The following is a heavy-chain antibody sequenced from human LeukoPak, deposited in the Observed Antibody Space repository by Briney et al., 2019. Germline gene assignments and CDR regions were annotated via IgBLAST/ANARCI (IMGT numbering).Heavy chain of an antibody. V-gene: IGHV1-69*05. CDR3: ARGMGYDILTGADAPYYIDV. CDR2: IIPIFGTA. J-gene: IGHJ6*03. D-gene: IGHD3-9*01. Sequence: AASVKVSCKASGGTFSSYAISRVRQAPGQGLEWMGRIIPIFGTANYAQKFQGRVTITTDESTSTAYMELSSLRSEDTAVYYCARGMGYDILTGADAPYYIDVWGKGTTVTVSS. CDR1: GGTFSSYA.